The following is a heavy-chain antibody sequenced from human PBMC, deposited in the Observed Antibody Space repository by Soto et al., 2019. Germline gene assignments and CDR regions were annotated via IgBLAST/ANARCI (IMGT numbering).Heavy chain of an antibody. CDR1: GFTFSSYG. V-gene: IGHV3-30*18. CDR2: ISYDGSNK. J-gene: IGHJ5*02. Sequence: GGSLRLSCAASGFTFSSYGMHWVRQAPGKGLEWVAVISYDGSNKYFADSVKGRFTISRDNSKNTLYLQMNSLRAEDTAVYYCAKDSSSGWFWFDPWGQGT. D-gene: IGHD6-19*01. CDR3: AKDSSSGWFWFDP.